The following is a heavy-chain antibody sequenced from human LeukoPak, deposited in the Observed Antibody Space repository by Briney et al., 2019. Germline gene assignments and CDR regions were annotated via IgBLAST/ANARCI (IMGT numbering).Heavy chain of an antibody. V-gene: IGHV4-39*01. Sequence: SETLSLTCTVSGGSISSSDHYWGWIRQPPGKGLEWIANIYYSGSTYYNPSLKSRVTISVDTSKNQLYLKLRSVTAADTAVYYCARYVIQGVIPGSSFDYWGQGTLVTVSS. J-gene: IGHJ4*02. CDR1: GGSISSSDHY. CDR3: ARYVIQGVIPGSSFDY. D-gene: IGHD3-10*01. CDR2: IYYSGST.